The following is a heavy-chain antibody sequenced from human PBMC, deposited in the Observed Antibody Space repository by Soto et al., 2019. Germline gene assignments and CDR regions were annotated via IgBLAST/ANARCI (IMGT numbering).Heavy chain of an antibody. Sequence: GGSLRLSCAASDFAFGSHTMAWVRQAPGKGLEWVSSISSATTYILYVDSVRGRFTISRDNAKKSLFLQMHSLTADDTAVYFCARKILPGDHSPPLDLLG. J-gene: IGHJ2*01. CDR3: ARKILPGDHSPPLDL. V-gene: IGHV3-21*01. CDR2: ISSATTYI. D-gene: IGHD7-27*01. CDR1: DFAFGSHT.